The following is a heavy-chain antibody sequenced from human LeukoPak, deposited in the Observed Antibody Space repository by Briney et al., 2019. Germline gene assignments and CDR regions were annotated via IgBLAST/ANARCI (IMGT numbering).Heavy chain of an antibody. D-gene: IGHD3-22*01. CDR1: GFALRSYT. J-gene: IGHJ4*02. CDR2: ISSTSAYI. V-gene: IGHV3-21*01. Sequence: GGSLRLSCAASGFALRSYTVTWVRQAPGKGLEWVSSISSTSAYIYYAESVKGRFSISRDNVDNVVHLQMSSLRTDDTAVYYCVGYEGDGSTGYWGQGTLVTVSS. CDR3: VGYEGDGSTGY.